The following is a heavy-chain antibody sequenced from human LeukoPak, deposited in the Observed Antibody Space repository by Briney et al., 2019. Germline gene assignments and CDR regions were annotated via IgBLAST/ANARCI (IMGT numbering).Heavy chain of an antibody. J-gene: IGHJ4*02. CDR1: GFSYG. CDR3: ARDGSGTWNDY. CDR2: ISAYHGNT. V-gene: IGHV1-18*01. D-gene: IGHD3-10*01. Sequence: GASVKASCKASGFSYGISWVRQAPGQGLEWVGWISAYHGNTNYAQKLQGRVTMTTDTSTSTAYMELRSLRSDDTAVYYCARDGSGTWNDYWGQGTLVTVSS.